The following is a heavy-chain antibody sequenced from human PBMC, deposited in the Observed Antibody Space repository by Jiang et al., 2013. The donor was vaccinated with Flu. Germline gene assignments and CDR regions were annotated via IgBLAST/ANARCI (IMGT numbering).Heavy chain of an antibody. Sequence: VESGAEVKKPGESLKISCKGSGYSFTSYWIGWVRQMPGKGLGWMGIIYPGDSDTRYSPSFQGQVTISADKSISTAYLQWSSLKASDTAMYYCARHPGYSSSWYYFDYWGQGTLVTVSS. D-gene: IGHD6-13*01. V-gene: IGHV5-51*01. CDR3: ARHPGYSSSWYYFDY. CDR2: IYPGDSDT. J-gene: IGHJ4*02. CDR1: GYSFTSYW.